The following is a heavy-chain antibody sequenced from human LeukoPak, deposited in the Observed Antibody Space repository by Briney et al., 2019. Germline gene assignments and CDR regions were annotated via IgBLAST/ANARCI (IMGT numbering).Heavy chain of an antibody. D-gene: IGHD3-22*01. Sequence: GESLKISRKGSGYSFTSYWIGLVRQMPGKGLGWMGIIYPGDSDTRYSPSFQGQVTLSADKSIRTAYLQWSSMKASDTAMYYCTRPSRCYYDSSGSPLDYWGQGTLVTVSS. CDR3: TRPSRCYYDSSGSPLDY. CDR2: IYPGDSDT. CDR1: GYSFTSYW. J-gene: IGHJ4*02. V-gene: IGHV5-51*01.